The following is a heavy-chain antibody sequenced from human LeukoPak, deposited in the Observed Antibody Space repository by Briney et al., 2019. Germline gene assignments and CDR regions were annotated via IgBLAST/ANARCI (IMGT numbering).Heavy chain of an antibody. J-gene: IGHJ3*02. Sequence: GGSLRLSCAASGFTFSSYAMSWVRQAPGKRLEWVSAISGSGGNTYYADSVKGRFTISRDNSKNTLYLQMNSLRAEDMAVYYCAKDPYYDFWSGYDAFDIWGQGTMVTVSS. CDR3: AKDPYYDFWSGYDAFDI. V-gene: IGHV3-23*01. CDR2: ISGSGGNT. CDR1: GFTFSSYA. D-gene: IGHD3-3*01.